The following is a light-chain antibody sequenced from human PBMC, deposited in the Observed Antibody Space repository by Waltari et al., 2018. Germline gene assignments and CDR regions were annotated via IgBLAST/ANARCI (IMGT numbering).Light chain of an antibody. V-gene: IGKV3-20*01. J-gene: IGKJ1*01. CDR2: GAS. CDR1: QSLTNNY. CDR3: QHYDTSPQT. Sequence: EIVLTQSPGTLSLSPGERATLSCRASQSLTNNYLAWYQQKPGQAPRLLIFGASSRATGIPDRFSGSGSGTDLTLTISRLEPEDFAVYYCQHYDTSPQTFGQGTRVEIK.